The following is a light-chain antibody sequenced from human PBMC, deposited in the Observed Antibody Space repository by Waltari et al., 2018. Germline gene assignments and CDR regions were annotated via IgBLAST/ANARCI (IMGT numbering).Light chain of an antibody. CDR1: NSDIGTYDY. V-gene: IGLV2-14*03. CDR2: DVR. CDR3: SSYTSSSTWV. J-gene: IGLJ3*02. Sequence: HSALTQSASVSGSPGQSITISCTGTNSDIGTYDYVSWFHQLPGKAPKLIIYDVRNRPLVISNRFAGSKSGITASLSISGLLAEDEAYYYCSSYTSSSTWVFGGGTKLTVL.